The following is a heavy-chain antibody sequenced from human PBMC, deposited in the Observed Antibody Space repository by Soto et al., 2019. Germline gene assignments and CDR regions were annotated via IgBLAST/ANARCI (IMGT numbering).Heavy chain of an antibody. CDR2: IIPIFGTA. V-gene: IGHV1-69*06. CDR1: GGTFSSYA. D-gene: IGHD3-3*01. J-gene: IGHJ6*02. Sequence: SVKVSCKASGGTFSSYAISWVRQAPGQGLEWMGGIIPIFGTANYAQKFQGRVTITADKSTSTAYMELSSLRSEDTAVYYCARDTPRITIFGMDVWGQGTTVTVSS. CDR3: ARDTPRITIFGMDV.